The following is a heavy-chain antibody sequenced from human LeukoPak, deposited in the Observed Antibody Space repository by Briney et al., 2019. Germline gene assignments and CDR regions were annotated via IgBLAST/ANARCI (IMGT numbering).Heavy chain of an antibody. CDR2: IIPIFGTA. V-gene: IGHV1-69*13. CDR1: LGTFSSYA. Sequence: VASVKVSCKASLGTFSSYAISWVRQAPGQGLEWMGGIIPIFGTANYAQKFQGRVTITADESTSTAYMELSSLRSEDTAVYYCARVGKYSSSSVAWGQGTLVTVSS. D-gene: IGHD6-6*01. J-gene: IGHJ5*02. CDR3: ARVGKYSSSSVA.